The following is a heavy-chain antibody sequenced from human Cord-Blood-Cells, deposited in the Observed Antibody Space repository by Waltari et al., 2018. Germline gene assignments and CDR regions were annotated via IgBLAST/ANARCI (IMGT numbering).Heavy chain of an antibody. CDR2: INPNSGGT. V-gene: IGHV1-2*02. J-gene: IGHJ3*02. CDR1: GYTFTGYY. Sequence: QVQLVQSGAEVKKPGASVKVSCKASGYTFTGYYMHWVRQAPGQGLEWMGWINPNSGGTNYEQKFQGRVTMTRDTSISTAYMELSRLRSDDTAVYYCARDEQDEGAFDIWGQGTMVTVSS. CDR3: ARDEQDEGAFDI.